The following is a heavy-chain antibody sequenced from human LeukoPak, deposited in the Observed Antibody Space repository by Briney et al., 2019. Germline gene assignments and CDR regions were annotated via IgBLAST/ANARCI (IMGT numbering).Heavy chain of an antibody. D-gene: IGHD3-10*01. CDR1: GYTFTNYG. CDR2: ISAYNGNT. J-gene: IGHJ4*02. V-gene: IGHV1-18*01. CDR3: ARDPGITMDLDY. Sequence: ASVKVSCTASGYTFTNYGISWVRQAPGQGLEWMGWISAYNGNTNYAQKLQGRVTVTTDTSTSTAYMELRSLRSDDTAVYYCARDPGITMDLDYWGQGALVTVSS.